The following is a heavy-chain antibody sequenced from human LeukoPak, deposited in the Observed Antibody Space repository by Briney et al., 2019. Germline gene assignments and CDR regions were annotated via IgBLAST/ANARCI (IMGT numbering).Heavy chain of an antibody. J-gene: IGHJ4*02. V-gene: IGHV4-59*08. Sequence: SETLSLTCTVSGASMSGQHWSWIRQAPGKGLEWIAGIHYDGRTNYNPSLKSRLSLSVDTSTNQFSLSLNSVTAADSAVYFCARHLNGGTHPLDNWGPGIRVIVSP. CDR3: ARHLNGGTHPLDN. CDR2: IHYDGRT. D-gene: IGHD2-8*01. CDR1: GASMSGQH.